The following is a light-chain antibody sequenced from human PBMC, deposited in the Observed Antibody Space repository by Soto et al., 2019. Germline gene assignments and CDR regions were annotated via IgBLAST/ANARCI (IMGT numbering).Light chain of an antibody. CDR3: HQYGTT. Sequence: EIVLTQSPGTLSLSPGERASRSCRASQSVTSAYLAWYQQKPGQAPRLLIFGAYNRAAGIPDRFSGSGSGTDFTLTISRLEPEAFAVYYCHQYGTTFGQGTKVEIK. J-gene: IGKJ1*01. V-gene: IGKV3-20*01. CDR2: GAY. CDR1: QSVTSAY.